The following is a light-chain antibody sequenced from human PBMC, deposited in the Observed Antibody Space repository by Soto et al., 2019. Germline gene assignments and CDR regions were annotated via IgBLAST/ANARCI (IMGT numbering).Light chain of an antibody. CDR2: RAS. V-gene: IGKV3-15*01. Sequence: EIIMTQSPATLSVHPGEGATLSCRASQSITNNLAWYQHKPGQAPRLLIYRASARATGIPARFSGSGSGTEFTLTINCLQSEDFAVYYCQQYNQWPGTFGPGTKVDI. CDR3: QQYNQWPGT. CDR1: QSITNN. J-gene: IGKJ3*01.